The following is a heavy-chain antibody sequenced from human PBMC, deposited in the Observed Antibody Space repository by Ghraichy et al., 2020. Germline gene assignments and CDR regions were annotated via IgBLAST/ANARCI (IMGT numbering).Heavy chain of an antibody. D-gene: IGHD5-24*01. Sequence: GGSLRLSCAASGFTFSDYYMSWIRQAPGKGLEWVSYISTSGNVIYYADSVKGRFTISRDNAKNSLYLQMNSLRAEDTAVYYCARTSADGLDYWGQGTLATVSS. CDR1: GFTFSDYY. V-gene: IGHV3-11*01. CDR3: ARTSADGLDY. J-gene: IGHJ4*02. CDR2: ISTSGNVI.